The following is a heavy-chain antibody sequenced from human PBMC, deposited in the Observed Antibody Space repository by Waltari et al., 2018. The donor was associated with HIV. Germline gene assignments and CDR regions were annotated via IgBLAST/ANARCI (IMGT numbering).Heavy chain of an antibody. CDR3: ASTVVTPSYFDY. CDR2: ISCSSSYI. V-gene: IGHV3-21*05. CDR1: GFTFSSYS. D-gene: IGHD2-21*02. Sequence: EVQLVESGGGLVKPGGSLRLSCAASGFTFSSYSMNWVRQAPGKGLEWFSDISCSSSYIYYADSVKGRFTISRDNAKNSLYLQMNSLRAEDTAVYYCASTVVTPSYFDYWGQGTLVTVSS. J-gene: IGHJ4*02.